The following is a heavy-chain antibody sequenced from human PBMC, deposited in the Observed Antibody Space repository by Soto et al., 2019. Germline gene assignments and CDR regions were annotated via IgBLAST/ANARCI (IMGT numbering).Heavy chain of an antibody. V-gene: IGHV3-64*01. J-gene: IGHJ6*03. D-gene: IGHD6-6*01. CDR2: ISSNGVGT. Sequence: EVQLAESGGGLAQPGGSLRLSCAASGFTLSGYAMDWVRQAPGKGLEYVSGISSNGVGTYYANSVHGRYTISRENSKNTVYLQMGSLRPEDMAVYYCARRARPDFYYMDVWGKGTPVTVPS. CDR1: GFTLSGYA. CDR3: ARRARPDFYYMDV.